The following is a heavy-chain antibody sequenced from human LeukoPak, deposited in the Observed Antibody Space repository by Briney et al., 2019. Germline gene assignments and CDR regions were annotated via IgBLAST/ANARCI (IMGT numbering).Heavy chain of an antibody. V-gene: IGHV1-69*13. J-gene: IGHJ4*02. CDR1: GGTFSSYA. Sequence: SVKVSCKASGGTFSSYAISWVRQAPGQGLEWMGGIIPIFGTANYAQKFQGRVTITADESTSTAYMELSSLRSEDTAVYYCARGPDCSSTSCYAWFDYWGQGTLVTVSS. CDR3: ARGPDCSSTSCYAWFDY. CDR2: IIPIFGTA. D-gene: IGHD2-2*01.